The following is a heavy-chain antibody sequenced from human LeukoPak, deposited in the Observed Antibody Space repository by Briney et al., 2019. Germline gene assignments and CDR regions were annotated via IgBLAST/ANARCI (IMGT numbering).Heavy chain of an antibody. D-gene: IGHD5-18*01. CDR3: AREGYTAMDYYYYYYMDV. CDR2: ISYDGSNK. V-gene: IGHV3-30-3*01. J-gene: IGHJ6*03. CDR1: GFTFSSYA. Sequence: QPGRSLRLSCAASGFTFSSYAMHWVRQAPGKGLEWVAVISYDGSNKYYADSVKGRFTISRDNSKNTLYLQMNSLRAEDTAVYYCAREGYTAMDYYYYYYMDVWGKGTTVTVSS.